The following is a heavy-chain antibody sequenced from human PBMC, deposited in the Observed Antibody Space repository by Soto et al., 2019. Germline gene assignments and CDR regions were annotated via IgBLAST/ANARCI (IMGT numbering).Heavy chain of an antibody. V-gene: IGHV4-59*01. D-gene: IGHD2-15*01. J-gene: IGHJ4*02. CDR1: GGSISSYY. Sequence: SETLSLTCTVSGGSISSYYWSWIRQPPGKGLEWIGYISYSGSTNYNPSLNSRVTILIDASKNQFSLKLSSVSAADTAVYYCARDGHDCSGDDCYSGRYDYWGQGTLVTVSS. CDR2: ISYSGST. CDR3: ARDGHDCSGDDCYSGRYDY.